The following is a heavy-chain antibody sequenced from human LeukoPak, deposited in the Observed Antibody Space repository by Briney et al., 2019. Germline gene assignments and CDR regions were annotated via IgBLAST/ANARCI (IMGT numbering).Heavy chain of an antibody. V-gene: IGHV4-4*07. Sequence: SETLSLTCTVSGVSISTYYWSWMRQPAGKGLEWIGHMFVSGKTNYSPSLKSRVTMSLDTSKNQFSLKLSSVTAADTAVYYCAREASRSTWYFDLWGRGTLVTVSS. CDR3: AREASRSTWYFDL. CDR2: MFVSGKT. CDR1: GVSISTYY. J-gene: IGHJ2*01. D-gene: IGHD1-26*01.